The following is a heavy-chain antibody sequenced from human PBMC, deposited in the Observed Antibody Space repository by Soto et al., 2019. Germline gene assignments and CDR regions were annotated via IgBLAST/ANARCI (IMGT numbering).Heavy chain of an antibody. Sequence: SVKVSCKASGGTFSSYAISWVRQAPGQGLEWMGGIIPIFGTANYAQKFQGRVTITADESTSTAYMELSSLRSEDTAVYYCARGSYYGSGSYYSPYYYYGMDVWGQ. CDR1: GGTFSSYA. J-gene: IGHJ6*02. CDR3: ARGSYYGSGSYYSPYYYYGMDV. V-gene: IGHV1-69*13. CDR2: IIPIFGTA. D-gene: IGHD3-10*01.